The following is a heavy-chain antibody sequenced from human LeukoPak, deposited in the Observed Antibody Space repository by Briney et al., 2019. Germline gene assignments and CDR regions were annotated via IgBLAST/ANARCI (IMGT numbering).Heavy chain of an antibody. V-gene: IGHV4-59*01. CDR1: GGSISSYY. CDR2: IYYSGST. CDR3: AREEPNYDSSGYQGHDAFDI. D-gene: IGHD3-22*01. J-gene: IGHJ3*02. Sequence: SETLSLTCTVSGGSISSYYWSWIRQPPGKGLEWSGYIYYSGSTNYNPSLKSRVTISVDTSKNQFSLKLSSVTAADTAVYYCAREEPNYDSSGYQGHDAFDIRGQGTMVTVSS.